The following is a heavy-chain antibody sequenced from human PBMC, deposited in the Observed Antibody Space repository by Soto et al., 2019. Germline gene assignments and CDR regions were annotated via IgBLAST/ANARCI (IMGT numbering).Heavy chain of an antibody. CDR1: GGSVSSGSYY. J-gene: IGHJ5*02. D-gene: IGHD3-10*01. V-gene: IGHV4-61*01. CDR3: ARSEWFGELLGWFDP. CDR2: IYYSGST. Sequence: QVQLQESGPGLVKPSETLSLTCTVSGGSVSSGSYYWSWIRQPPGKGLEWIGNIYYSGSTNYNPSLESRVTISVDTSKNQFSLKLSSVTAADTAVYYCARSEWFGELLGWFDPWGQGTQVTVSS.